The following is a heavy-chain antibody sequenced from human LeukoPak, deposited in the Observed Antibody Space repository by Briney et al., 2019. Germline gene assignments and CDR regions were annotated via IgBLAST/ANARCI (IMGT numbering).Heavy chain of an antibody. Sequence: GGSLRLSRAASGFTFSYHWMAWVRQAPGKGLEWVANIDQDGTEKYYVDSVKGRFTISRDNAKNSLDLQMNSLRVEDTGIYYCVKVAKYYYGSETYYFFEHWGQGTPVTASS. D-gene: IGHD3-10*01. V-gene: IGHV3-7*01. CDR2: IDQDGTEK. CDR1: GFTFSYHW. CDR3: VKVAKYYYGSETYYFFEH. J-gene: IGHJ4*02.